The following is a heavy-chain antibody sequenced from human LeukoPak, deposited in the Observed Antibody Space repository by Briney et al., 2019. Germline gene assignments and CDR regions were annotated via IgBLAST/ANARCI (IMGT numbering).Heavy chain of an antibody. Sequence: GGFLRLSCAASGFTFSSYSMNWVRQAPGKGLEWVSSISSSSSYIYYADSVKGRFTISRDNAKNSLYLQMNSLRAEDTAVYYCARDRGYSYGAEVMDVWGQGTTVTVSS. CDR3: ARDRGYSYGAEVMDV. V-gene: IGHV3-21*01. J-gene: IGHJ6*02. D-gene: IGHD5-18*01. CDR1: GFTFSSYS. CDR2: ISSSSSYI.